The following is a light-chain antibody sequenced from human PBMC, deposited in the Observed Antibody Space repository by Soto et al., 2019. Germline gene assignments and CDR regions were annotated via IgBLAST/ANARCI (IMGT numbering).Light chain of an antibody. CDR3: QQYESYSPWT. Sequence: DIQMTQSPSTLSASVGDRVTITCRASQSISSWLAWYQQKQGKAPKLLIYDASSLESGVPSRYSGSGSGTEFTLTISNLQPDDFATYYCQQYESYSPWTFGQGTKV. V-gene: IGKV1-5*01. J-gene: IGKJ1*01. CDR1: QSISSW. CDR2: DAS.